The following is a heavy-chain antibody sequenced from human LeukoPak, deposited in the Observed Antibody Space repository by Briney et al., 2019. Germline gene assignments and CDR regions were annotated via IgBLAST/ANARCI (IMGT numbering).Heavy chain of an antibody. CDR3: ARSSSGGYSSSWYVLKSPYFDY. V-gene: IGHV4-4*02. CDR2: IYHSGST. Sequence: PSETLSLTCAVSGGSISSSNWWSWVRQPPGKGLEWIGEIYHSGSTNYNPSLKSRVTISVDKSKNQFSLKLSSVTAADTAVYSCARSSSGGYSSSWYVLKSPYFDYWGQGTLVTVSS. CDR1: GGSISSSNW. D-gene: IGHD6-13*01. J-gene: IGHJ4*02.